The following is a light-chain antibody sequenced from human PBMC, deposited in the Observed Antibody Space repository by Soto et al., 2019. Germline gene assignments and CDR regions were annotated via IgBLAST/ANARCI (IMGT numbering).Light chain of an antibody. J-gene: IGLJ2*01. CDR2: DVS. V-gene: IGLV2-14*03. CDR1: SSDIGRYNY. Sequence: QSALTQPASVSGTPGQSITVSCIGTSSDIGRYNYVSWYQQHPGRAPKLIIRDVSSRPSGVPTLFSGSKSGNSASLTISGLQVEDEAYYFCSSYASSNAQLFGGGTK. CDR3: SSYASSNAQL.